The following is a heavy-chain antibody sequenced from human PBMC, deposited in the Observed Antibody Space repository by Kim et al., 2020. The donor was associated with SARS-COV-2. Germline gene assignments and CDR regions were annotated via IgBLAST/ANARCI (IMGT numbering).Heavy chain of an antibody. CDR1: GFTFSSAW. J-gene: IGHJ4*02. D-gene: IGHD2-21*01. CDR2: VKSKANGETT. Sequence: PGGSLRLSCAASGFTFSSAWMSWVRQAPGKGLEWVGRVKSKANGETTDYGAPMKDRFAISRDDSINTLYLQMNSLKSEDTAIYYCTTARSILGDYIPLDWGQGTLVTVSS. CDR3: TTARSILGDYIPLD. V-gene: IGHV3-15*05.